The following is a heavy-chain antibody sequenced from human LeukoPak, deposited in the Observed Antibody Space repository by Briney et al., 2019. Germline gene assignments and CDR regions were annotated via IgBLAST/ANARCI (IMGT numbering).Heavy chain of an antibody. Sequence: SETLSLTCAVYGGSFSGYYWSWIRQPPGKGLEWIGEINHSGSTNYNPSLKSRVTISVDTSKNQFSLKLSSVTAADTAVYHCASVISGSYSDYWGQGTLVTVSS. D-gene: IGHD1-26*01. CDR2: INHSGST. J-gene: IGHJ4*02. V-gene: IGHV4-34*01. CDR1: GGSFSGYY. CDR3: ASVISGSYSDY.